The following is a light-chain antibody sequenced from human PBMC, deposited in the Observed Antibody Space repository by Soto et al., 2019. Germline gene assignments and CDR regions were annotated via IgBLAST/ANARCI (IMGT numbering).Light chain of an antibody. V-gene: IGKV3D-15*01. CDR2: GAS. J-gene: IGKJ4*01. CDR3: QQYNNWPLT. CDR1: QSVSSSY. Sequence: EIVLTQSPGTLSLSPGERATVSCRSSQSVSSSYLTWYQQKPGQAPRLLIYGASTRATGIPSRVSGSGSGTEFTLTISSLQSEDFAVYYCQQYNNWPLTFGGGTKVDIK.